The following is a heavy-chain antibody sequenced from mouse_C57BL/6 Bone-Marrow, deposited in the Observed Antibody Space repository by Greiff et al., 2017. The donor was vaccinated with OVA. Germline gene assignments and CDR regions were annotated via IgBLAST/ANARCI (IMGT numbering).Heavy chain of an antibody. Sequence: VQLQQSGPGLVKPSQSLSLTCSVTGYSITSGYYWNWIRQFPGNKLEWMGYISYDGSNNYNPSLKNRISITRDTSKNQFFLKLNSVTTEDTATYYCAYYGSSYFAMDYWGQGTSVTVSS. J-gene: IGHJ4*01. CDR1: GYSITSGYY. CDR3: AYYGSSYFAMDY. CDR2: ISYDGSN. D-gene: IGHD1-1*01. V-gene: IGHV3-6*01.